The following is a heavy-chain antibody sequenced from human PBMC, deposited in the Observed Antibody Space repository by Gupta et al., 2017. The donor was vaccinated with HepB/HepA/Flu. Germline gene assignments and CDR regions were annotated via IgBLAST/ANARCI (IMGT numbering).Heavy chain of an antibody. J-gene: IGHJ6*02. V-gene: IGHV3-30-3*01. CDR1: GFTFSSYA. CDR3: ARDLVLLWFGGYGMDV. D-gene: IGHD3-10*01. CDR2: ISYDGSNK. Sequence: QVQLVESGGGVVKPGRSLRLSCAASGFTFSSYAMHWVRQAPGKGLEWVAVISYDGSNKYYADSVKGRFTISRDNSKNTLYLQMNSLRAEDTAVYYCARDLVLLWFGGYGMDVWGQGTTVTVSS.